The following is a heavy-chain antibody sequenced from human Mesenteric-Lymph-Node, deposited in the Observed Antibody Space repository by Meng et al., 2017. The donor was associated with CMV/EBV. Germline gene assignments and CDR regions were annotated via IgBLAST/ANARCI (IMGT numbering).Heavy chain of an antibody. CDR1: GFTFSTYA. CDR2: ISYDGTNK. J-gene: IGHJ5*02. Sequence: GGSLRLSCAASGFTFSTYAMHWVRQAPGKGLEWVAVISYDGTNKYYTDSVKGRFTISRDNSKNTLYLQMNSLRPEDTAMYYCARGLPGSITIFGVPGSWGQGTLVTVSS. CDR3: ARGLPGSITIFGVPGS. D-gene: IGHD3-3*01. V-gene: IGHV3-30*04.